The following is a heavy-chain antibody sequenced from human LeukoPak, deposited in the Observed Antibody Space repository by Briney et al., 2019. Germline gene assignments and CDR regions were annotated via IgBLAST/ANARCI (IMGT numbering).Heavy chain of an antibody. J-gene: IGHJ4*02. V-gene: IGHV3-53*01. CDR3: ARDRWGATSSFDY. CDR2: IYSGGST. Sequence: GGSLRLSCAVSGFTVSSNYMSWVRQAPGKGLEWVSVIYSGGSTYYADSVKGRFTISRDNSKNTLYLQMNSLRAEDTAVYYCARDRWGATSSFDYWGQGTLVTVSS. D-gene: IGHD5-24*01. CDR1: GFTVSSNY.